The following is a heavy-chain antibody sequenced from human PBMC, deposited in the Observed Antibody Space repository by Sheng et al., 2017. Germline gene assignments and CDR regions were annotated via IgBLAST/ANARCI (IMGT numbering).Heavy chain of an antibody. CDR1: GFTFSSYE. CDR3: AREPNGDYPYYYYGMDV. J-gene: IGHJ6*02. V-gene: IGHV3-48*03. D-gene: IGHD4-17*01. Sequence: EVQLVESGGGLVQPGGSLRLSCAASGFTFSSYEMNWVRQAPGKGLEWVLYISSSGSTIYYADSVKGRFTISRDNAKNSLYLQMNSLRAEDTAVYYCAREPNGDYPYYYYGMDVWGQGTTVTVSS. CDR2: ISSSGSTI.